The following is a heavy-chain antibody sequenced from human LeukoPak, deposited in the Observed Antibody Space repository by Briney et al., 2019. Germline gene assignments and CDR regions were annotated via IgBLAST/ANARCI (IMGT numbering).Heavy chain of an antibody. CDR1: GYSISSDYY. Sequence: SETLSLTCSVAGYSISSDYYWGWIRQPPGKGLEWIGSLYHSGNSYYNPSLKSRVTISVDTSKNQFSLKLSSVTAADTAVYYCARQTGSGLFILPGGQGTLVTVSS. J-gene: IGHJ4*02. CDR2: LYHSGNS. D-gene: IGHD3/OR15-3a*01. V-gene: IGHV4-38-2*02. CDR3: ARQTGSGLFILP.